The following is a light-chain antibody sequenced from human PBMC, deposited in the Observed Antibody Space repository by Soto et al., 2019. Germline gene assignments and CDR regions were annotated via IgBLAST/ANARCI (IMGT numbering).Light chain of an antibody. CDR2: AAS. V-gene: IGKV3-20*01. CDR1: QSVRNSY. Sequence: EIVLTQSPGTLSMPPGERATLSCRASQSVRNSYVAWYQQKPGQAPRVLIYAASSRATGIPDRFSGSGSGTDFTLTISRLEPEDFAVYYCQQYSSSPLTFGGGTKVDIK. J-gene: IGKJ4*01. CDR3: QQYSSSPLT.